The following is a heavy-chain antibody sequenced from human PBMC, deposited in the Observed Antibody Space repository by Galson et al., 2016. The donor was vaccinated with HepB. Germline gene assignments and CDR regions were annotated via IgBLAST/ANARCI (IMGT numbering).Heavy chain of an antibody. V-gene: IGHV3-74*01. J-gene: IGHJ3*01. CDR1: GFTFSNFW. Sequence: SLRLSCAASGFTFSNFWMHWVRHVPGKGLLWVSRINSDGTFTNYADSVKGRFTVSRDNYQNTVFLKMNDLRDDNTATYFCTREEVTTYSNAFDLWGQGTRVAVSS. CDR2: INSDGTFT. D-gene: IGHD2-15*01. CDR3: TREEVTTYSNAFDL.